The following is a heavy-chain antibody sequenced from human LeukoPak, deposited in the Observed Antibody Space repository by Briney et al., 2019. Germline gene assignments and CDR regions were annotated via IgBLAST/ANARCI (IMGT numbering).Heavy chain of an antibody. CDR3: ARGSGYSNPEVFDY. CDR2: IIPIFGTA. V-gene: IGHV1-69*05. CDR1: GYTFTSYG. D-gene: IGHD4-11*01. Sequence: GASVKVSCKASGYTFTSYGISWVRQAPGQGLEWMGGIIPIFGTANYAQKFQGRVTITTDESTSTAYMELSSLRSEDTAVYYCARGSGYSNPEVFDYWGQGTLVTVSS. J-gene: IGHJ4*02.